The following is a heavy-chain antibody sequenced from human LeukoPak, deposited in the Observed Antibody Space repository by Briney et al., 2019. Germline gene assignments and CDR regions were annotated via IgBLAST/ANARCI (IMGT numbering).Heavy chain of an antibody. CDR3: ARSSTWLSYGMDV. D-gene: IGHD6-19*01. CDR2: ITNSGNSK. V-gene: IGHV3-48*01. Sequence: GGSLRLSCAASEFTFSSYSMNWVRQAPGKGLEWVSYITNSGNSKSYADSVKGRFTISRDNTKNSLYLQMNGLRAEDTAVYYCARSSTWLSYGMDVWGQGTTVTVSS. CDR1: EFTFSSYS. J-gene: IGHJ6*02.